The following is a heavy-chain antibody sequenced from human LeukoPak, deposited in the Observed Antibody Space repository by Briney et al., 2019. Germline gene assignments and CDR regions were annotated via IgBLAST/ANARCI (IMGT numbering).Heavy chain of an antibody. CDR3: ARHYYFDY. Sequence: GASLKISFKGSGYRFTTYCIAWVRPLPGKGLEWMGFISPGDSDARYSPSFEGQVTISADKSINTAYLQWSSLKPSDTAMYYCARHYYFDYWGQGTLVTVPS. V-gene: IGHV5-51*01. CDR1: GYRFTTYC. J-gene: IGHJ4*02. CDR2: ISPGDSDA.